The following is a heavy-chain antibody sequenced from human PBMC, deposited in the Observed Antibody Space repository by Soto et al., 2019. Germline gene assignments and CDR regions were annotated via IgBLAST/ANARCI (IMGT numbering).Heavy chain of an antibody. CDR1: GFTFTSYA. V-gene: IGHV1-58*02. Sequence: GASVKVSCKASGFTFTSYAMHWVRQASGQGLEWMGLMNPDSGNTNYAQKFQGRVTMTRNMSTSTAYMELSSLRSEDTAVYYCAAAPVGATYSFDYWGQGTLVTVSS. CDR3: AAAPVGATYSFDY. D-gene: IGHD1-26*01. J-gene: IGHJ4*02. CDR2: MNPDSGNT.